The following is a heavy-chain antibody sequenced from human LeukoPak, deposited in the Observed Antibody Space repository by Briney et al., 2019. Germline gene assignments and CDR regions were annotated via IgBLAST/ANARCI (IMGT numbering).Heavy chain of an antibody. CDR3: AKSYGEAVAVSFWDY. D-gene: IGHD6-19*01. CDR2: ISGSGGST. Sequence: PGGSLRFSCAASGFTFSSYAMSWVRQAPGKGLEWVSAISGSGGSTYYADSVKGRFTISRDNSKNTLYLQMNSLRAEDTAVYYCAKSYGEAVAVSFWDYWGQGTLVTVSS. V-gene: IGHV3-23*01. J-gene: IGHJ4*02. CDR1: GFTFSSYA.